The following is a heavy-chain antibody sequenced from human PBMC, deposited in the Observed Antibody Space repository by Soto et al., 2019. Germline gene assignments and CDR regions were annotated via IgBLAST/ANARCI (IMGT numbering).Heavy chain of an antibody. Sequence: PGESLKISCKGSGYSFTSYWIGWVRQMPGKGLAWMGIIYPGDSDTRYSPSFQGQVTISADKSISTAYLQWSSLKASDTAMYYCARRGVPRDSSGYYYFDYWGQGTLVTVSS. CDR1: GYSFTSYW. CDR3: ARRGVPRDSSGYYYFDY. J-gene: IGHJ4*02. CDR2: IYPGDSDT. D-gene: IGHD3-22*01. V-gene: IGHV5-51*01.